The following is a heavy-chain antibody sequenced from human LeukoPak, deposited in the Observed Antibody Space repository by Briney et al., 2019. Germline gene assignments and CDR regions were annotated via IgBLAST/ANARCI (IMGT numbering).Heavy chain of an antibody. J-gene: IGHJ5*02. D-gene: IGHD6-13*01. CDR1: GYSFTSYW. CDR3: AITGGGYSSTSYNWFDP. V-gene: IGHV5-51*01. Sequence: RGESLKISCKGSGYSFTSYWIGWVRQMPGIGLEWMGIIYPGDSDTRYSPSFQGQVTISADKSISTVYLQWSSLKASDTAMYYCAITGGGYSSTSYNWFDPWGQGTLVIVSS. CDR2: IYPGDSDT.